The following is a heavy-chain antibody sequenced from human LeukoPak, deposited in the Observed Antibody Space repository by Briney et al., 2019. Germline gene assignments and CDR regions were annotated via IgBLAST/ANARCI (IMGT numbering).Heavy chain of an antibody. V-gene: IGHV3-43D*03. Sequence: GGSLRLSCAASGFTFDDYAMLWVRQVPGKGLEWVSLISNNGGSTYYADSVKGRFTISRDNSKNSLYLRMNSLRAEDTAVYYCARGKFIVATIPRGWFDPWGQGTLVTVSS. CDR2: ISNNGGST. J-gene: IGHJ5*02. CDR3: ARGKFIVATIPRGWFDP. D-gene: IGHD5-12*01. CDR1: GFTFDDYA.